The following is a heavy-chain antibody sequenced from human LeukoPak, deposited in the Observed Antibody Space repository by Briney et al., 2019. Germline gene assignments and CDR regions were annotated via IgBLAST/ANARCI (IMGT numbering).Heavy chain of an antibody. CDR3: AKVGRDSSSWYVNYYYYYYTDV. CDR2: IRYDGSNK. V-gene: IGHV3-30*02. D-gene: IGHD6-13*01. Sequence: GGSLRLSCAASGFTFSSYGMHWVRQAPGKGLEWVAFIRYDGSNKYYADSVKGRFTISRDNSKNTLYLQMNSLRAEDTAVYYCAKVGRDSSSWYVNYYYYYYTDVWGKGTTVTISS. CDR1: GFTFSSYG. J-gene: IGHJ6*03.